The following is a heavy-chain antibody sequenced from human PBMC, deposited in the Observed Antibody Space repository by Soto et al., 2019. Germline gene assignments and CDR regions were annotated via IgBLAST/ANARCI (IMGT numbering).Heavy chain of an antibody. CDR3: AKGFIVGATDAFDI. CDR1: GFSFDDYA. J-gene: IGHJ3*02. Sequence: TWGSLRLSWAASGFSFDDYAMHWVRQAPGKGLEWVSAISSSSGSIYYADSVKGRFTISRDNSKNTLYLQMNSLRAEDTAVYYCAKGFIVGATDAFDIWGQGTMVTVSS. V-gene: IGHV3-23*01. CDR2: ISSSSGSI. D-gene: IGHD1-26*01.